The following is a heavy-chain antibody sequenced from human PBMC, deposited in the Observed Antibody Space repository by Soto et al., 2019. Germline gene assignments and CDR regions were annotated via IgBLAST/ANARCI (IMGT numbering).Heavy chain of an antibody. CDR1: GLSCSSYS. CDR2: ISSSSSYI. J-gene: IGHJ4*02. Sequence: PGRSPRLSSAASGLSCSSYSMNWVRQAPGKGLEWVSSISSSSSYIYYADSVKGRFTISRDNAKNSLYLQMNSLRAEDTAVYYCARKVLDYGDYLDYWGQGT. D-gene: IGHD4-17*01. V-gene: IGHV3-21*01. CDR3: ARKVLDYGDYLDY.